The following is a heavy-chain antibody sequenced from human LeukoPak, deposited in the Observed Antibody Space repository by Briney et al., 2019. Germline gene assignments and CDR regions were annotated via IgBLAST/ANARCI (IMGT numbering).Heavy chain of an antibody. CDR3: ARDGYLDINGYYDY. J-gene: IGHJ4*02. D-gene: IGHD3-22*01. V-gene: IGHV3-53*01. CDR2: IYRNGYT. Sequence: GGSLRLSCAASGFDVSSNYMSWVRQAPGKRLEWVAVIYRNGYTYYAASVKGRFNISRDTFKNTVFLQMNSLRAEDTAVYFCARDGYLDINGYYDYWGQGTLVTVSS. CDR1: GFDVSSNY.